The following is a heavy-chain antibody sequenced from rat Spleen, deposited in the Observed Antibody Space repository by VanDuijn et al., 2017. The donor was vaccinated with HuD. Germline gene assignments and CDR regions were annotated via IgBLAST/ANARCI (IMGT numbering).Heavy chain of an antibody. D-gene: IGHD4-2*01. J-gene: IGHJ4*01. CDR2: ISTGGGNT. Sequence: EVHLVESGGGLVQPGRSLKLSCAASGFIFSKYDMVWVRQTPTKGLEWVASISTGGGNTYYRDSVKGRLTISRDNAENTVYLQMNSLRSEDTATYYCAKEGATGMDAWGQGASVTVSS. CDR1: GFIFSKYD. CDR3: AKEGATGMDA. V-gene: IGHV5S13*01.